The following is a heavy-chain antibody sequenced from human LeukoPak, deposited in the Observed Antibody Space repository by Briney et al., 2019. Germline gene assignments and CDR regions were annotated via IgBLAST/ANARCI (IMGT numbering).Heavy chain of an antibody. V-gene: IGHV1-18*01. D-gene: IGHD3-3*01. CDR1: GYTFTSYG. J-gene: IGHJ3*02. CDR3: ARDAPSYYDFWSGYLVAFDI. Sequence: ASVKVSCKASGYTFTSYGISWVRQAPGQGLEWMGWISAYNGNTNYAQKLQGRVTMTTDTSTSTAYMELSRLRSDDTAVYYCARDAPSYYDFWSGYLVAFDIWGQGTMVTVSS. CDR2: ISAYNGNT.